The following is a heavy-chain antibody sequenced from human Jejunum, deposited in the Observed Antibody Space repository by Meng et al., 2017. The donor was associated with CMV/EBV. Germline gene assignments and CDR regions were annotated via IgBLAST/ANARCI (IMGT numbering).Heavy chain of an antibody. CDR1: GYTFPCSA. CDR2: INTNTGNP. Sequence: VHRLKVVSQWMTPGSSGRVSCEASGYTFPCSAMNWVRQAPGQGLEWMGWINTNTGNPTYAQGFTGRFVFSLDTSVSTAYLQISSLKAEDTAVYYCARETLGYCSSTSCYIGPPDYWGQGTLVTVSS. J-gene: IGHJ4*02. D-gene: IGHD2-2*01. CDR3: ARETLGYCSSTSCYIGPPDY. V-gene: IGHV7-4-1*02.